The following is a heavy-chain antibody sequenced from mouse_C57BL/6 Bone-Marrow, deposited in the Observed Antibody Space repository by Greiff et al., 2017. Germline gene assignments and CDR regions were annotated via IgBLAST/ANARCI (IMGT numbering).Heavy chain of an antibody. D-gene: IGHD1-1*01. J-gene: IGHJ1*03. CDR1: GFTFSDYG. Sequence: EVKLMASGGGLVQPGGSLKLSCAASGFTFSDYGMAWVRQAPREGPEWVAYISNLAYSIYYADTVTGRYTISRENAKNTLYLEMSSLRSEDTAMYYCARQSYSSYYDSSYWYFDVWGTGTTVTVSS. V-gene: IGHV5-15*01. CDR2: ISNLAYSI. CDR3: ARQSYSSYYDSSYWYFDV.